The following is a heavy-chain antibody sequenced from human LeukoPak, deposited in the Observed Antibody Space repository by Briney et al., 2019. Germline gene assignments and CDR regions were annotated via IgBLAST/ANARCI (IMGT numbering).Heavy chain of an antibody. V-gene: IGHV4-39*01. D-gene: IGHD3-3*01. CDR2: IYYSGST. J-gene: IGHJ4*02. Sequence: PSETLSLTCTVSGGSISSSSYYWGWIRQPPGKGLEWIGSIYYSGSTYYNPSLKSRVTISVDTSKNQFSLKLSSVTAADTAVYYCGTIFGVVSLDYWGQGTLVTVAS. CDR1: GGSISSSSYY. CDR3: GTIFGVVSLDY.